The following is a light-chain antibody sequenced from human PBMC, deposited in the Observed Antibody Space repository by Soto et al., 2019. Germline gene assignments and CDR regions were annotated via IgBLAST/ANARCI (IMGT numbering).Light chain of an antibody. J-gene: IGLJ1*01. Sequence: QSVLTQPASVSGSPRQSITISCTGTNSDVGSYNLVSWFQQHPGKAPKLVIYEVTKRPSGVSDRFSGSKSGNTASLTISGLQDEDEADYYCFSYAGDSVYVFGTGTKLTVL. CDR3: FSYAGDSVYV. CDR1: NSDVGSYNL. V-gene: IGLV2-23*02. CDR2: EVT.